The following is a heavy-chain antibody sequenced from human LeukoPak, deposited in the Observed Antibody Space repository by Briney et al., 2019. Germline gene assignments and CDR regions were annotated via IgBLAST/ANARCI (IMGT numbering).Heavy chain of an antibody. J-gene: IGHJ1*01. D-gene: IGHD6-13*01. Sequence: GGSLRLSCAASGFTFSSYVMHWVRQAPGKGLEWVAGIWYDGSNKYYADSVKGRFTISRDNSRNTLSLQMNSLTVEDTAVYYCARESKWQQPSFQYWGQGTLVTVSS. CDR2: IWYDGSNK. CDR1: GFTFSSYV. V-gene: IGHV3-33*01. CDR3: ARESKWQQPSFQY.